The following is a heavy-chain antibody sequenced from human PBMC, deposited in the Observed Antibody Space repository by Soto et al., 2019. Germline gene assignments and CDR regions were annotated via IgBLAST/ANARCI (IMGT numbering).Heavy chain of an antibody. CDR1: GFTFSSYA. CDR2: ISGSGGST. D-gene: IGHD3-22*01. V-gene: IGHV3-23*01. CDR3: AKSQDYYDSSGLDY. J-gene: IGHJ4*02. Sequence: EVQLLESGGGLVQPGGSLRLSCAASGFTFSSYAMSWVRQAPGKGLEWVSAISGSGGSTYYADSVKGRFTISRDNSKNTLYLPMNSLRARDTAVYYCAKSQDYYDSSGLDYWGQGTMVNVSS.